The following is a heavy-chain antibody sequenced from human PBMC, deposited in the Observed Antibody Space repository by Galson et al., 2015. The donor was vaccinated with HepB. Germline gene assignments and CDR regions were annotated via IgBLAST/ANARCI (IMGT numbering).Heavy chain of an antibody. J-gene: IGHJ4*02. Sequence: SLRLSCAASGFTFSTYAMSWVRQAPGKGLEWVSIITGSGGDTYYADSVKGRFTISRDNSKSTLYMQMNSLRAEDTALYYCAKPDRCTGTNCYRPPDYWGQGTLVTVSS. CDR2: ITGSGGDT. CDR3: AKPDRCTGTNCYRPPDY. D-gene: IGHD2-2*02. V-gene: IGHV3-23*01. CDR1: GFTFSTYA.